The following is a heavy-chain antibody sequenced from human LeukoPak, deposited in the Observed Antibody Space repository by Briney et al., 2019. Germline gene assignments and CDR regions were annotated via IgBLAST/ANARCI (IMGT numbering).Heavy chain of an antibody. CDR2: ISSSSSYI. D-gene: IGHD4-11*01. CDR3: ARDPYSGLFDY. CDR1: GFTFSSYS. Sequence: NPGGSLRLSCAASGFTFSSYSMNWVRQAPGKGLEWVSPISSSSSYIYYADSVKGRFTISRDNAKNSLYPQMNSLRAEDTAVYYCARDPYSGLFDYWGQGTLVTVSS. J-gene: IGHJ4*02. V-gene: IGHV3-21*01.